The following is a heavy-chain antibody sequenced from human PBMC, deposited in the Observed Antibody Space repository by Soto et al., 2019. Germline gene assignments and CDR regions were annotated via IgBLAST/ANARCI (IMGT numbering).Heavy chain of an antibody. V-gene: IGHV3-23*01. CDR3: AKDYLIVVVPAASGYDY. J-gene: IGHJ4*02. D-gene: IGHD2-2*01. CDR1: GFTFSSYA. CDR2: ISGSGGST. Sequence: LRLSWAASGFTFSSYAMSWVRQAPGKGLEWVSAISGSGGSTYYADSVKGRFTISRDNSKNTLYLQMNSLRAEDTAVYYCAKDYLIVVVPAASGYDYWGQGTLVTVSS.